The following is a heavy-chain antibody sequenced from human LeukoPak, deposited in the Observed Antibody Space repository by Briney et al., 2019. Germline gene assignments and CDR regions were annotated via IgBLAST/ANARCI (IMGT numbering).Heavy chain of an antibody. CDR3: ARELTYSDY. D-gene: IGHD4-11*01. V-gene: IGHV3-21*01. Sequence: GGSLRLSCAASGFTFSSYAMNWVRQAPGKGLEWVSSISRDSNYIYYADSVKGRFTISRDNAKNSPYLQMNSLRAEDTAVYYCARELTYSDYWGQGTLVTVSS. CDR2: ISRDSNYI. J-gene: IGHJ4*02. CDR1: GFTFSSYA.